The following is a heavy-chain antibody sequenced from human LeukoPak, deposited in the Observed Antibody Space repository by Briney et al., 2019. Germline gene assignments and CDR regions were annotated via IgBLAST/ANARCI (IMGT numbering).Heavy chain of an antibody. CDR2: ISGSGGST. J-gene: IGHJ4*02. Sequence: GGSLRLSCAASGFTFSSYAMSWVRQAPGQGLERVSAISGSGGSTYYADSVQGRFTISRDNSKNTLYLQMNSLRAEDTAVYYCAKDYDFWSGYYFDYWGQGTLVTVSS. CDR1: GFTFSSYA. V-gene: IGHV3-23*01. CDR3: AKDYDFWSGYYFDY. D-gene: IGHD3-3*01.